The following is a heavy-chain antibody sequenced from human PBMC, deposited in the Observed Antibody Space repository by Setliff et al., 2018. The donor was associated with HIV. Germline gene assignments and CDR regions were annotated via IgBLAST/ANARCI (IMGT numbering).Heavy chain of an antibody. V-gene: IGHV1-46*01. D-gene: IGHD3-3*01. Sequence: ASVKVSCKASGYTFTKSIIHWVRQAPGQGLEWMGAIIPSGGSTGYAEKLQARVTLTRDTPTSTVYMELSGLREEDTAVYYCARDGASGSGYYWADYWGQGTLVTVSS. J-gene: IGHJ4*02. CDR1: GYTFTKSI. CDR2: IIPSGGST. CDR3: ARDGASGSGYYWADY.